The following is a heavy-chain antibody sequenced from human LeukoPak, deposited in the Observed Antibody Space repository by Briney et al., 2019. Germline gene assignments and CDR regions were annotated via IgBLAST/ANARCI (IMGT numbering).Heavy chain of an antibody. Sequence: PSETLSLTCTVSGGSISSSSYYWGWIRQPPGKGLEWIGSIYYSGSTYYNPSLKSRVTISVDTSKNQFSLKLSSVTAADTAVYYCARAHRSSTSCSECRGRRYFDYWGQGTLVTVSS. CDR3: ARAHRSSTSCSECRGRRYFDY. D-gene: IGHD2-2*01. V-gene: IGHV4-39*01. J-gene: IGHJ4*02. CDR2: IYYSGST. CDR1: GGSISSSSYY.